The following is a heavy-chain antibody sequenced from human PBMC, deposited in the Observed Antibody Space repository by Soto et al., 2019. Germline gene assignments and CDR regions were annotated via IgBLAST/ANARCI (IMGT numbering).Heavy chain of an antibody. CDR2: IIPIFGTA. D-gene: IGHD3-22*01. V-gene: IGHV1-69*12. Sequence: QVQLVQSGAEVKKPGSSVKVSCKASGGTFSSYAISWVRQAPGQGLEWMGGIIPIFGTANYAQKFQGRVTITADESTSTAYMELSSLRSEDTAVYYCARVDSSGYYPPYYGMDVWGQGTTVTVSS. J-gene: IGHJ6*02. CDR3: ARVDSSGYYPPYYGMDV. CDR1: GGTFSSYA.